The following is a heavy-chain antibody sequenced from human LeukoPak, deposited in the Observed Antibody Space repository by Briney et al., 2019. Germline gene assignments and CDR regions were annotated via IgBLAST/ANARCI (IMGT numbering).Heavy chain of an antibody. Sequence: PGGSLRLSCAASGFAVSANYMSWVRQAPGKGLEWVLVIYSGGSTYYADSVKGRFTISRDNSKNTLYLQMNSLRAEDTAVYYCACGYSYGHEDYWGQGTLVTVSS. V-gene: IGHV3-53*01. J-gene: IGHJ4*02. D-gene: IGHD5-18*01. CDR3: ACGYSYGHEDY. CDR1: GFAVSANY. CDR2: IYSGGST.